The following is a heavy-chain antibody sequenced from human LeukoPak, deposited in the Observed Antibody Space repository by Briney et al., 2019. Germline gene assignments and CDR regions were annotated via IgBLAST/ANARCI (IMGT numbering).Heavy chain of an antibody. CDR2: ISGSGGST. D-gene: IGHD3-22*01. J-gene: IGHJ4*02. V-gene: IGHV3-23*01. Sequence: GGSLRLSCAASGFTFSSYAMSWVRQAPGKGLEWVSAISGSGGSTYYADSVKGRFTISRDNSKNTLYLQMNSLRAEDTAVYYCAISPYYYDSSGYPPWGYFDYWGQGTLVTVSS. CDR3: AISPYYYDSSGYPPWGYFDY. CDR1: GFTFSSYA.